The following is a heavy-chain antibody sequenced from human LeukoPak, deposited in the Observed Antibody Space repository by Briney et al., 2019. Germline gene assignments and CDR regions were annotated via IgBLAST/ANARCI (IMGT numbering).Heavy chain of an antibody. CDR3: ARIRDLWSGSQNWFDP. CDR2: MNPNSGNT. D-gene: IGHD3-3*01. Sequence: GASVKVSCKASGYTFTSYDINWVRQATGQGLEWMGWMNPNSGNTGYAQKFQGRVTMTRNTSISTAYMELSSLRSEDTAVYYCARIRDLWSGSQNWFDPWGQGTLVTVSS. V-gene: IGHV1-8*01. J-gene: IGHJ5*02. CDR1: GYTFTSYD.